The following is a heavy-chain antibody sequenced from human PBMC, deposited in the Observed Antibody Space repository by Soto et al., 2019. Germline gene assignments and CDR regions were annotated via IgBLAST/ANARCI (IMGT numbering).Heavy chain of an antibody. CDR2: ITSRNIFT. J-gene: IGHJ3*02. CDR3: ARESHRNDAFDI. V-gene: IGHV3-11*06. Sequence: GGSLRLSCAASGFLFTDYFMSWIRQSPGKGPEWLSYITSRNIFTNYADSVKGRFTISRDTAKNSLYLQMNNLRADDTGVYYCARESHRNDAFDIWGQGTVVTVSS. CDR1: GFLFTDYF.